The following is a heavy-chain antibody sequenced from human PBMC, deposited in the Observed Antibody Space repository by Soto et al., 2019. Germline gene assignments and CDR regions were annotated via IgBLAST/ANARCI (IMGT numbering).Heavy chain of an antibody. Sequence: GESLKISCKGSGYSFTSYWIGWVRQMPGKGLEWMGIIYPGDSDTRYSPSFQGQVTISADKSISTAYLQWSSLKASDTAMYYCARGLISNYVYYYYGMDVWGQGTTVTVSS. J-gene: IGHJ6*02. V-gene: IGHV5-51*01. CDR3: ARGLISNYVYYYYGMDV. D-gene: IGHD4-4*01. CDR2: IYPGDSDT. CDR1: GYSFTSYW.